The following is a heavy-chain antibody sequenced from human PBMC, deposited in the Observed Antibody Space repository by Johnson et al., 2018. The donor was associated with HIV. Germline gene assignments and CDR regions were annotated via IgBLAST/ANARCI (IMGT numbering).Heavy chain of an antibody. Sequence: QVQLVESGGGVVQPGKSLTLSCVGSGLSFSNFGIHWVRQAPGKGPAWVAVIYSGGSTYYAVSVKGRFTLSSDNSKNPLYLQMNSLRAEDTAVYYCAGELGIRLDAFDIWGQGTMVTVSS. J-gene: IGHJ3*02. CDR3: AGELGIRLDAFDI. V-gene: IGHV3-NL1*01. CDR1: GLSFSNFG. D-gene: IGHD7-27*01. CDR2: IYSGGST.